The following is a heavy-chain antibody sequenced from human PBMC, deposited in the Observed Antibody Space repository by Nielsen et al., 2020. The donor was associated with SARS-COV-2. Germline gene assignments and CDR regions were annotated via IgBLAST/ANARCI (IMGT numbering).Heavy chain of an antibody. Sequence: GESLKISCAASGFTFSSYWMSWVRQAPGKGLEWVANIKQDGSEKYYVDSVKGRFTISRDNAKNSLYLQMNSLRAEDTAVYYCARGGRPLRYFDWLPSDWGQGTLVTVSS. CDR2: IKQDGSEK. D-gene: IGHD3-9*01. CDR1: GFTFSSYW. CDR3: ARGGRPLRYFDWLPSD. J-gene: IGHJ4*02. V-gene: IGHV3-7*01.